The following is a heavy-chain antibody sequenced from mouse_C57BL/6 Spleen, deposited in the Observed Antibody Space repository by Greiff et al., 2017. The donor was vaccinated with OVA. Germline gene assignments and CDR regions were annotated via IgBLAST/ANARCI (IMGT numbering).Heavy chain of an antibody. CDR3: ARVYGSKDYYAMDD. CDR2: IYPGGGYT. J-gene: IGHJ4*01. Sequence: VQLQESGAELVRPGTSVKMSCKASGYTFTNYWIGWAKQRPGHGLEWIGDIYPGGGYTNYNEKFKGKATMTADKSSSTAYMQFSSLTSEDSAIYYCARVYGSKDYYAMDDWGQGTSVTVSS. D-gene: IGHD1-1*01. V-gene: IGHV1-63*01. CDR1: GYTFTNYW.